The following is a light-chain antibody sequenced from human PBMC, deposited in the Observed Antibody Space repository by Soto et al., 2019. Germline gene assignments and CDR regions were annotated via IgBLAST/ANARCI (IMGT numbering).Light chain of an antibody. V-gene: IGKV3-20*01. Sequence: EIVLTQSPGTLSLSPGERATLSCRASQSVSSSSLAWYQQKPGQAPRLLIYGASSRATGIPDRFSGSGSGTDFTLTISRLEPADFAVYYCQQYGSSVGTFGQGTKVEIK. J-gene: IGKJ1*01. CDR1: QSVSSSS. CDR3: QQYGSSVGT. CDR2: GAS.